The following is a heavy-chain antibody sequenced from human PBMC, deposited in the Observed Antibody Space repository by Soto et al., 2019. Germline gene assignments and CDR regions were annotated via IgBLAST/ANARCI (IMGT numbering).Heavy chain of an antibody. Sequence: GGSLRLSCAASGFTFSSYAMSWVRQAPGKGLEWVSAISGSGGSTYYADSVKGRFTISRDNSKNTLYLQMNSLRAEDTAVYYCAKSGSITCSGGSCYRGPNWFDPWGQGTLVTVSS. CDR3: AKSGSITCSGGSCYRGPNWFDP. J-gene: IGHJ5*02. V-gene: IGHV3-23*01. CDR1: GFTFSSYA. D-gene: IGHD2-15*01. CDR2: ISGSGGST.